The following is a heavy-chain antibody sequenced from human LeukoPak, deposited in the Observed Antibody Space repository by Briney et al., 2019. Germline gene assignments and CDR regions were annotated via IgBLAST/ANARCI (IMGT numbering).Heavy chain of an antibody. CDR3: ARHLEGITIFGVVMFDP. Sequence: GSLRLSCAASGFTFSSYSMNWVRQPPGKGLEWIGSIYYSGSTYYNPSLKSRVTISVDTSKNQFSLKLSSVTAADTAVYYCARHLEGITIFGVVMFDPWGQGTLVTVSS. CDR2: IYYSGST. D-gene: IGHD3-3*01. V-gene: IGHV4-39*01. J-gene: IGHJ5*02. CDR1: GFTFSSYSMN.